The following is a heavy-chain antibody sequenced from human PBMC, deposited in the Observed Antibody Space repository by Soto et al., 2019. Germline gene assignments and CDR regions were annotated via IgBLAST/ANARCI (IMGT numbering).Heavy chain of an antibody. CDR2: IYHSGST. CDR1: GGSISSGGYS. V-gene: IGHV4-30-2*01. D-gene: IGHD5-12*01. J-gene: IGHJ4*02. CDR3: AAGGGLPRYY. Sequence: QLQLQESGSGLVKPSQTLSLTCAVSGGSISSGGYSWSWIRQPPGKGLEWIGYIYHSGSTYYNPSPKSRVTISVDRSKNQFSLKLSSVTAADPAVYYCAAGGGLPRYYWGQGTLVTVSS.